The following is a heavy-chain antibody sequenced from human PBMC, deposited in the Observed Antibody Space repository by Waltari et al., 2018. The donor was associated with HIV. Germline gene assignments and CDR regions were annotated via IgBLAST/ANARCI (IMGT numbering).Heavy chain of an antibody. CDR1: GNTFRRYA. CDR2: IKPMFGTA. D-gene: IGHD2-15*01. J-gene: IGHJ6*02. Sequence: QVQLVQSGAEVKKPGSSVRVSCKASGNTFRRYAINWVRQAPGQGLEWMGGIKPMFGTANYAQRFQGRLAITADESTSTSYMELRSLRSEDTAVYYCARAPYCSGGRCYSRGGMDVWGPGTTVTVSS. CDR3: ARAPYCSGGRCYSRGGMDV. V-gene: IGHV1-69*01.